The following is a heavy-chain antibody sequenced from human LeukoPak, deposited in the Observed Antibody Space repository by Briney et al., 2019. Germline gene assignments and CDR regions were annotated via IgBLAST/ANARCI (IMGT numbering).Heavy chain of an antibody. CDR1: GFTFSTLP. Sequence: GGSLRLSCSASGFTFSTLPMHWVRQAPGKGLEYVSGSSSNGGSTYYADSAKGRFTISRDNPKNTLYLQMSSLRPEDTAVYYCANQISGWVYWGQGTLVTVSS. CDR2: SSSNGGST. D-gene: IGHD6-19*01. J-gene: IGHJ4*02. CDR3: ANQISGWVY. V-gene: IGHV3-64D*06.